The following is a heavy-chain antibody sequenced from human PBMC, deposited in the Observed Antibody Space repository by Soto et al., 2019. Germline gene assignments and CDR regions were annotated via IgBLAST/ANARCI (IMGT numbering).Heavy chain of an antibody. CDR3: ARGVHVKTAPAGVTWFDP. CDR1: GFTFSSYG. J-gene: IGHJ5*02. D-gene: IGHD5-18*01. V-gene: IGHV3-33*01. Sequence: GGSLRLSCAASGFTFSSYGMHWVRQAPSKGLEWVAVIWYDGSNKYYADSVKGRFTISRDNSKNTLYLQMNSLRAEDTAVYYCARGVHVKTAPAGVTWFDPSGQGTLVTVSS. CDR2: IWYDGSNK.